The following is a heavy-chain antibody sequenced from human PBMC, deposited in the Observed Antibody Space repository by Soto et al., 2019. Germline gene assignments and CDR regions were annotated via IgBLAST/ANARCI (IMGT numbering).Heavy chain of an antibody. CDR2: MSGSGGSS. J-gene: IGHJ4*02. Sequence: EVQLLESGGGLVQPGGSLRLSCAASGFTFSDYALSWVRQAPGRGLEWVSVMSGSGGSSYYPDPVKGRFTISRDNSKNTLYLQMNSLRAEDTAVYYCAGGTSYYRLDYWGQGALVIVSS. CDR3: AGGTSYYRLDY. D-gene: IGHD3-9*01. V-gene: IGHV3-23*01. CDR1: GFTFSDYA.